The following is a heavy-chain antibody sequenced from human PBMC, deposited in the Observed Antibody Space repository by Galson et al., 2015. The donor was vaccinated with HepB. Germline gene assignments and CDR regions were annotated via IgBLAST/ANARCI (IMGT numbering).Heavy chain of an antibody. CDR3: AKRGYYYDSSGACFDY. V-gene: IGHV3-23*01. CDR2: ISGSGGST. CDR1: GFTFSSYA. J-gene: IGHJ4*02. Sequence: SLRLSCAASGFTFSSYAMSWVRQAPGKGLEWVSAISGSGGSTYYADSVKGRFTISRDNSKNTLYLQMNSLRAEDTAVYYCAKRGYYYDSSGACFDYWGQGTLVTVSS. D-gene: IGHD3-22*01.